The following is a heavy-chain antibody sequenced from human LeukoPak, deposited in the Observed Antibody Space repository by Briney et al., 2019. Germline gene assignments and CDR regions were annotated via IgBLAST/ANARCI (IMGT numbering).Heavy chain of an antibody. D-gene: IGHD3-22*01. CDR1: GFTFSSYS. V-gene: IGHV3-21*01. Sequence: GGSLRLSCAASGFTFSSYSMNWVRQAPGKGLEWVSSISSSSSYIYYADSVKGRFTISRGNAKNSLYLQMNSLRAEDTAVYYCARASFKIVVVIAFDYWGQGTLVTVSS. J-gene: IGHJ4*02. CDR3: ARASFKIVVVIAFDY. CDR2: ISSSSSYI.